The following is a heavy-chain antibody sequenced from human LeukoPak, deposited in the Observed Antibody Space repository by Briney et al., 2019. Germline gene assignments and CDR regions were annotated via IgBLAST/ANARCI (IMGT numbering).Heavy chain of an antibody. J-gene: IGHJ5*02. Sequence: PSETLSLTCTVSGYSISSGYYWGWIRQPPGKGLEWVGEITDSGSTNYNPSLKSRVTISVDTSKNQFSLKLSSVTAADTAVYYCARGPMRGWFDPWGQGTLVTVSS. V-gene: IGHV4-38-2*02. CDR1: GYSISSGYY. CDR2: ITDSGST. CDR3: ARGPMRGWFDP.